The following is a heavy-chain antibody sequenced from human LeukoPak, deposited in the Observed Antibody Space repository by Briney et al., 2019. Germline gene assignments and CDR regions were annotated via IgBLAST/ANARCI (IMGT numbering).Heavy chain of an antibody. Sequence: GGSLRLSCAASGFTFSSYWMHWVRQAPGKGLVWVSRINSDGSSTSYADSVKGRFTISRDNAKNTLYLQMNSLRAEDTAVYYCAKSSGGNWGYFDYWGQGTLVTVSS. CDR3: AKSSGGNWGYFDY. V-gene: IGHV3-74*01. CDR2: INSDGSST. D-gene: IGHD4-23*01. CDR1: GFTFSSYW. J-gene: IGHJ4*02.